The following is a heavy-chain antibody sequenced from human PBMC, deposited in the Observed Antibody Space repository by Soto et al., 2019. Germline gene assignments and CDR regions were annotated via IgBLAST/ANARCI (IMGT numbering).Heavy chain of an antibody. J-gene: IGHJ6*02. CDR3: ARSPIFYDILTGYSSRPRDYYGMDV. CDR2: TTAYNGNT. CDR1: RYTFTSQG. D-gene: IGHD3-9*01. V-gene: IGHV1-18*01. Sequence: GSVQVSFKACRYTFTSQGISLVRQAPGQGLEWIGWTTAYNGNTNYAQKLQGRVTMTTDTSTSTAYMELRSLRSDDTAVYYCARSPIFYDILTGYSSRPRDYYGMDVWGQGTPVTVSS.